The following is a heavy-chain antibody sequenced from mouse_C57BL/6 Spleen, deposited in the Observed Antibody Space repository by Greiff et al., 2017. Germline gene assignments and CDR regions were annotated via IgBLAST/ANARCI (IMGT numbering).Heavy chain of an antibody. V-gene: IGHV1-15*01. D-gene: IGHD1-1*01. CDR1: GYTFTDYE. CDR3: TRRGITTWVDYAMGD. Sequence: QVQLQQSGAELVRPGASVTLSCKASGYTFTDYEMHWVQQPPVHGLEWIGAIDPETGGTAYHQKIKGTAILTADQSSSTAYMELRSLTSEDSAVYYCTRRGITTWVDYAMGDWGQGASVTGSS. CDR2: IDPETGGT. J-gene: IGHJ4*01.